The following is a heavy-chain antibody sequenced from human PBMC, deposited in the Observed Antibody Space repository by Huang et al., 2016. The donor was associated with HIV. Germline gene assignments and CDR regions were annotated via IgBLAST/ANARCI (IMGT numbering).Heavy chain of an antibody. J-gene: IGHJ4*02. Sequence: QVQLQESGPGLVKPSETLSLTCTVSGGSISTHYWSWIRQPPGKGLEWIGSIDYSGRTNSSPPLTSRVTILLDTSKTQFSLRVNSVTAADTAMYYCARDHHDFWRGYRRMYFFDHWGQGTLVTVSS. CDR1: GGSISTHY. D-gene: IGHD3-3*01. CDR3: ARDHHDFWRGYRRMYFFDH. CDR2: IDYSGRT. V-gene: IGHV4-59*11.